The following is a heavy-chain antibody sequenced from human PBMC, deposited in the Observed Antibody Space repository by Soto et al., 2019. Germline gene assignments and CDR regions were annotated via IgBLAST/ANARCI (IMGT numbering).Heavy chain of an antibody. CDR3: ARPPGYISDWYYFDL. Sequence: RASVKVSCKASGYTFTGYYMHWVRQAPGQGLEWMGRISPRSGGTNYAQKFQGRVTMTWDTSLNTAYMELSSLISEDTAVYYCARPPGYISDWYYFDLWGQGTLVTVSS. CDR2: ISPRSGGT. CDR1: GYTFTGYY. D-gene: IGHD3-9*01. J-gene: IGHJ4*02. V-gene: IGHV1-2*02.